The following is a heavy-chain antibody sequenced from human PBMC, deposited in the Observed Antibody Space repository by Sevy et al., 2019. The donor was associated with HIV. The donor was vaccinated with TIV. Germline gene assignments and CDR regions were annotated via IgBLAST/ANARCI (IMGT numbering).Heavy chain of an antibody. CDR3: ARPSPRIAAAASAFYDN. Sequence: GGSPRLSCVVSGYSFSSYAISWVRQAPGKGLEWVSTINGRGGSTYYADSVKGRFTISRDNPKNTQFLQMINLRVDDTAIYYCARPSPRIAAAASAFYDNWGQGTLVTVSS. J-gene: IGHJ4*02. D-gene: IGHD6-13*01. CDR1: GYSFSSYA. V-gene: IGHV3-23*01. CDR2: INGRGGST.